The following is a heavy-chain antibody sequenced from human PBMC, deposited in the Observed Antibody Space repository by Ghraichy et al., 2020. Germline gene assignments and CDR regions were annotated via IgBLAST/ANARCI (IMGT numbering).Heavy chain of an antibody. Sequence: LSLTCAASGFTFSDYYMSWIRQAPGKGLEWVSYISSSGSTIYYADSVKGRFTISRDNAKNSLYLQMNSLRAEDTAVYYCAREKPPTIFGGGYFDYWGQGTLVTVSS. V-gene: IGHV3-11*01. CDR1: GFTFSDYY. CDR3: AREKPPTIFGGGYFDY. J-gene: IGHJ4*02. CDR2: ISSSGSTI. D-gene: IGHD3-3*01.